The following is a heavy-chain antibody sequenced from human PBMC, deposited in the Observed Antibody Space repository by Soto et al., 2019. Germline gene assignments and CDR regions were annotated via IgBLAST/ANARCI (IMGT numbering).Heavy chain of an antibody. CDR3: TTDSYMTNIIVRFDY. CDR1: GSIFSNAW. V-gene: IGHV3-15*07. CDR2: VKSKTDGGTT. D-gene: IGHD4-17*01. Sequence: GGSLRLSCAASGSIFSNAWINWVRQAPGKGLEWVGRVKSKTDGGTTDFAAPVKGGFAISRDDPKNMVYLEMNSLKTEDTAIYYCTTDSYMTNIIVRFDYWGHGTLVTVSS. J-gene: IGHJ4*01.